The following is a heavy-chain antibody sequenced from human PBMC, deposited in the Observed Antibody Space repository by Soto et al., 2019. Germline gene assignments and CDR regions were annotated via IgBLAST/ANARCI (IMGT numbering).Heavy chain of an antibody. Sequence: SETLSLTCTVSGGSISSGDYYWSWIRQPPGKGLEWIGYIYYSGSTYYNPSLKSRVTISVDTSKNQFSLKLSSVTAADTAVYYCARVWRLRRPGAYGGNSTYYYYGMDVWGQGTTVTVSS. D-gene: IGHD4-17*01. J-gene: IGHJ6*02. CDR1: GGSISSGDYY. CDR3: ARVWRLRRPGAYGGNSTYYYYGMDV. V-gene: IGHV4-30-4*01. CDR2: IYYSGST.